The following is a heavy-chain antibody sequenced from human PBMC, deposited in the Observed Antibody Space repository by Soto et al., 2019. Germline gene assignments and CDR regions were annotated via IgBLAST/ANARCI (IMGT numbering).Heavy chain of an antibody. CDR3: AKDPCGGDCGALDY. V-gene: IGHV3-30*18. CDR1: GFTFSSYG. D-gene: IGHD2-21*02. Sequence: QVQLVESGGGVVQPGRSLRLSCAASGFTFSSYGMHWVRQAPGKGLEWVAVISYDGSNKYYADSVKGRFTISRDNSKYTLYLQMNSLSGEDRAVYYCAKDPCGGDCGALDYWGQGTLVTVSS. CDR2: ISYDGSNK. J-gene: IGHJ4*02.